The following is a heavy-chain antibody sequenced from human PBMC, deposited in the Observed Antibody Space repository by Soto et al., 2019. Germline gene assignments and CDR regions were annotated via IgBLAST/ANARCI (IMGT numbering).Heavy chain of an antibody. CDR2: IYYSGST. J-gene: IGHJ3*02. Sequence: SETLSLTCTVSGGSISSYYWSWIRQPPGKGLEWIGYIYYSGSTNYNPSLKSRATVSLDTPRNQFFLKLTSVTAADTAMYYCATIVGATWAAFDIWGRGTLVTVSS. CDR1: GGSISSYY. CDR3: ATIVGATWAAFDI. V-gene: IGHV4-59*01. D-gene: IGHD1-26*01.